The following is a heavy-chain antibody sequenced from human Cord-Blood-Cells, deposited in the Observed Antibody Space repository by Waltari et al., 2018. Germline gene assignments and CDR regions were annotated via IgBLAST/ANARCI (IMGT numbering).Heavy chain of an antibody. J-gene: IGHJ3*02. D-gene: IGHD7-27*01. CDR1: GFTFSSYW. V-gene: IGHV3-74*01. CDR2: INSYGSST. CDR3: ARDLAGDKGDAFDI. Sequence: EVQLVESGGGLVQPGGSLRLSCAASGFTFSSYWMHWVRQAPGKGVVWVSRINSYGSSTSYADSVKGRFTISRDNAKNTLYLQMNSLRAEDTAVYYCARDLAGDKGDAFDIWGQGTMVTVSS.